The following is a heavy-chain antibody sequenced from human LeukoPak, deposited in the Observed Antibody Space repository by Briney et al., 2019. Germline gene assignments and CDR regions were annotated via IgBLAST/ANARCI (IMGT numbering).Heavy chain of an antibody. Sequence: GGSLRLSCAASGFTFSSYWMSWVRQAPGKGLEWVANIKQDGSEKYYVDSVKGRFTISRDNAKNSLYLQMNSLRAADTAVYYCARAYYYYYMDVWGKGTTVTISS. V-gene: IGHV3-7*01. CDR3: ARAYYYYYMDV. CDR2: IKQDGSEK. CDR1: GFTFSSYW. J-gene: IGHJ6*03.